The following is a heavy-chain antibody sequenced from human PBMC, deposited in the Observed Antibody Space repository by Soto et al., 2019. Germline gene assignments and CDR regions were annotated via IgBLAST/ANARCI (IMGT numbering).Heavy chain of an antibody. CDR2: IYNTGST. Sequence: SETLPRTCTISGGSISKYYCSWIRQPAGKGLECKGRIYNTGSTKYNPSLKSRVTMSDDTSKNQFSLNLISVTASDTAVYYCGISGWSFNLDYWGRGSLVTASS. J-gene: IGHJ4*02. V-gene: IGHV4-4*07. D-gene: IGHD1-26*01. CDR3: GISGWSFNLDY. CDR1: GGSISKYY.